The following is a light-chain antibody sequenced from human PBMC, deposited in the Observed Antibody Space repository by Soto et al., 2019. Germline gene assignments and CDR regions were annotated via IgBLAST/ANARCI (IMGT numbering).Light chain of an antibody. Sequence: QSALTQPASVSGSPGQSITISCSGTSSDVGSYNHVAWYQQFPGKTPKLIIYEVTYRPSRVSHRFSASKSGNTASLTISGLQAEDEADYYCISYTGSSTSYVFGTGTKVTVL. CDR3: ISYTGSSTSYV. V-gene: IGLV2-14*01. CDR1: SSDVGSYNH. CDR2: EVT. J-gene: IGLJ1*01.